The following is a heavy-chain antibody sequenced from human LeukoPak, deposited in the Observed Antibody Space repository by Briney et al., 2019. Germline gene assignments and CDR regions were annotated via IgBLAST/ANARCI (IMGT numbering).Heavy chain of an antibody. Sequence: GGSLRLSCAASGFTFSNYWMSWVRQAPGTGLEWVANINQDASEDYYVDSVKGRFTISRDNSKNTLYLQMGSLRAEDMAVYYCASRLYWGQGTLVTVSS. CDR2: INQDASED. J-gene: IGHJ4*02. V-gene: IGHV3-7*01. CDR1: GFTFSNYW. CDR3: ASRLY.